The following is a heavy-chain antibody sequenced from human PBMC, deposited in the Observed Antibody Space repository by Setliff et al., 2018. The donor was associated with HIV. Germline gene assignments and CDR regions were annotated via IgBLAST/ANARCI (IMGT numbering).Heavy chain of an antibody. CDR3: ARQDYYYDSSGYYRWWEPFSWYFDL. CDR1: GGSFSGYY. Sequence: SETLSLTCAVYGGSFSGYYWSWIRQPPGKGLEWIGEINHSGSTNYNPSLKSRVTISVDTSKNQFSLKLSSVTAADTAVYYCARQDYYYDSSGYYRWWEPFSWYFDLWGRGTLVTVS. J-gene: IGHJ2*01. V-gene: IGHV4-34*01. CDR2: INHSGST. D-gene: IGHD3-22*01.